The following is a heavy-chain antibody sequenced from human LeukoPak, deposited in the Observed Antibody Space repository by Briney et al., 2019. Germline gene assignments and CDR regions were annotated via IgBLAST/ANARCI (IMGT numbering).Heavy chain of an antibody. CDR1: GFTFSSYG. V-gene: IGHV3-33*01. CDR2: IWYDGSNK. J-gene: IGHJ4*02. D-gene: IGHD3-22*01. CDR3: ARGDDSGYYDYFDY. Sequence: GGSLRLSCAASGFTFSSYGMHWVRQAPGKGLEWVAVIWYDGSNKYYADSVKGRFTISRDNSKNTLYLQMNSLRAEDTAVYYCARGDDSGYYDYFDYWGQGALVTVSS.